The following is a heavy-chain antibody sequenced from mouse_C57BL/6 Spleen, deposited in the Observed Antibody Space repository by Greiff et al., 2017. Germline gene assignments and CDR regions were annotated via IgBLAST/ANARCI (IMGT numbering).Heavy chain of an antibody. Sequence: VQRVESGPGLVAPSQSLSITCTVSGFSLTSYGVDWVRQSPGQGLEWLGVIWGVGSTNYNSALKSRLSISKDNSKSQVFLKMNSLQTDDTAMYYCASLRRGVSMDYWGQGTSVTVSS. J-gene: IGHJ4*01. CDR1: GFSLTSYG. CDR2: IWGVGST. D-gene: IGHD2-12*01. CDR3: ASLRRGVSMDY. V-gene: IGHV2-6*01.